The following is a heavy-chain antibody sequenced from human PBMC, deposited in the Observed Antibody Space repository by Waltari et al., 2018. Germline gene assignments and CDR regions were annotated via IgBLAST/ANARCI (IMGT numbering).Heavy chain of an antibody. CDR1: GFTFVDYA. CDR2: MRSKAYGGTT. J-gene: IGHJ5*02. V-gene: IGHV3-49*03. CDR3: TRGIVVVPAAAWFDP. D-gene: IGHD2-2*01. Sequence: EVQLVESGGGLGQQGRSLRLSCTASGFTFVDYAMSCFRQAPGRGLEWVCFMRSKAYGGTTEYAASVQGRCTISRDDSNSIAYLQMNSLKTEDTAVYYCTRGIVVVPAAAWFDPWGQRTLVTVSS.